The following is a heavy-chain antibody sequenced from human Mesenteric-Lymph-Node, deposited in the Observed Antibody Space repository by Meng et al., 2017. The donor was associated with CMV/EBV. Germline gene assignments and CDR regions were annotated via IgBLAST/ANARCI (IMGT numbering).Heavy chain of an antibody. CDR1: AGAFSGYD. CDR2: INHSGST. J-gene: IGHJ4*02. CDR3: ARGSSYDILTGYFDY. D-gene: IGHD3-9*01. V-gene: IGHV4-34*01. Sequence: GVGLLKLCESLSVPCSVYAGAFSGYDWNWIRQSPEKGLEWIGEINHSGSTTYNPSFTSRIIISVDTSTNQISLNMSSVTAADTAVYYCARGSSYDILTGYFDYWGQGALVTVSS.